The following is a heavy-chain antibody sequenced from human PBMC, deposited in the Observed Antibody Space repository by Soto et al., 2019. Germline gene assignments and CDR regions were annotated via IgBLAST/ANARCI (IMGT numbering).Heavy chain of an antibody. CDR1: GYTFNKYS. D-gene: IGHD4-17*01. Sequence: QGQLVQSGAEVKKPGASVKVSCKASGYTFNKYSISWVRQAPGQGLEWMGWISASNGNTDFAQKFQGRVTMAIDTSTSTAYMELRSLRSDDTAVFYCTRGHGDFAGDFDYWGQGTLGTVSS. CDR3: TRGHGDFAGDFDY. V-gene: IGHV1-18*04. J-gene: IGHJ4*02. CDR2: ISASNGNT.